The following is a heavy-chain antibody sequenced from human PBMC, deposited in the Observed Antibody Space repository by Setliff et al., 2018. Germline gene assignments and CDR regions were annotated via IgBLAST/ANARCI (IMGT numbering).Heavy chain of an antibody. D-gene: IGHD1-1*01. V-gene: IGHV1-69*13. CDR2: IIPIFGTA. CDR1: GYTFTSYG. Sequence: SVKVSCKASGYTFTSYGISWVRQAPGQGLEWMGGIIPIFGTANYAQKFQGRVTITADESTSTAYMELSSLRSEDTAVYYCARVYNPLYHNWFDPWGQGTLVTVSS. CDR3: ARVYNPLYHNWFDP. J-gene: IGHJ5*02.